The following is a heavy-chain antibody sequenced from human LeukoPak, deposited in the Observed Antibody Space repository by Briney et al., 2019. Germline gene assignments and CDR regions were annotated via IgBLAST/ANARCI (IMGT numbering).Heavy chain of an antibody. D-gene: IGHD1-26*01. J-gene: IGHJ4*02. Sequence: GGSLRLSCAASGINFNSYLMHWVRQAPGKGLEWVAVISYDGSNKYYADSVKGRFTISRDNSKNTLYLQMNSLRAEDTAVYYCAREGSKWELKYYFDYWGQGTLVTVSS. CDR2: ISYDGSNK. V-gene: IGHV3-30*04. CDR3: AREGSKWELKYYFDY. CDR1: GINFNSYL.